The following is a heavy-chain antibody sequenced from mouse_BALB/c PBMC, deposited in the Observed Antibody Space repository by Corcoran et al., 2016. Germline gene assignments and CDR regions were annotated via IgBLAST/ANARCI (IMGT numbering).Heavy chain of an antibody. CDR2: ISCYNGAT. D-gene: IGHD1-1*01. CDR1: GYSFTGYY. Sequence: LVKTGASEKISCKASGYSFTGYYMHRVKQSHGKSLEWMGYISCYNGATSYNQKFKGKATFTVDTSSSTAYMQLNSLTSEDSAVYYCARGILRSQFDYWGQGTTLTVSS. J-gene: IGHJ2*01. V-gene: IGHV1S34*01. CDR3: ARGILRSQFDY.